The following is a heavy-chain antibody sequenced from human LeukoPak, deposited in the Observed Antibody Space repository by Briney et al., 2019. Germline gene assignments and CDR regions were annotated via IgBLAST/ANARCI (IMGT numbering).Heavy chain of an antibody. V-gene: IGHV3-23*01. CDR3: AKADSGMAHFH. CDR1: GFTFSSYA. J-gene: IGHJ4*02. D-gene: IGHD5-24*01. Sequence: GGSLRRSCAASGFTFSSYAMSWVRQAPGKGLEWVSAISGSGGSTYYADSVKGRFTISRDNSKNTLYLRMNSLRAEDTAVYYCAKADSGMAHFHWGQGTLVTVSS. CDR2: ISGSGGST.